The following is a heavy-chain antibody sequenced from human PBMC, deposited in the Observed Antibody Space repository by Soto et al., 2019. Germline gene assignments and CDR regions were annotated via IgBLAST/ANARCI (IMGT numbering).Heavy chain of an antibody. CDR2: IWYDGTTT. V-gene: IGHV3-33*03. J-gene: IGHJ5*02. D-gene: IGHD3-3*02. CDR1: GFTLSNYG. Sequence: QVQLVESGGGVVQPGRSLTLSCVASGFTLSNYGMHWVRQAPGKGLEWVAVIWYDGTTTYSADSVKGRFSISRDNSKNTLSLQMSSLRAEDTAVYYCASIVGASGSSRWFDTWGQGTLVTVSS. CDR3: ASIVGASGSSRWFDT.